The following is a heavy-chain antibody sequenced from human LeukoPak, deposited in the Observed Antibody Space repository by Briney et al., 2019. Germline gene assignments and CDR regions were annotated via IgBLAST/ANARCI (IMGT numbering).Heavy chain of an antibody. CDR1: GGSISSYY. CDR2: IYYSGST. V-gene: IGHV4-59*01. Sequence: SETLSLTCTVSGGSISSYYWSWIQQPPGKGLEWIGYIYYSGSTNHNPSLKSRVTISVDTSKNQFSLKLSSVTAADTAVYYCARGSPVDYFDYWGQGTLVTVSS. CDR3: ARGSPVDYFDY. J-gene: IGHJ4*02.